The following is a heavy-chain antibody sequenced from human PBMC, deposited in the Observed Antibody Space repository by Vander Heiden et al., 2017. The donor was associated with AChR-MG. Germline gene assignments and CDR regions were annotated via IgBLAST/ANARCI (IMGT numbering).Heavy chain of an antibody. CDR3: ALSGTQIRIVGAYEGFDY. CDR1: GFTFSSYG. D-gene: IGHD1-26*01. V-gene: IGHV3-30*03. CDR2: ISYDGSNK. J-gene: IGHJ4*02. Sequence: QVQLVESGGGVVQPGRSLRLSCAASGFTFSSYGMHWVRQAPGKGLEWVAVISYDGSNKYYADSVKGRFTISRDNSKNTLYLQMNSLRAEDTAVYYCALSGTQIRIVGAYEGFDYWGQGTLVTVSS.